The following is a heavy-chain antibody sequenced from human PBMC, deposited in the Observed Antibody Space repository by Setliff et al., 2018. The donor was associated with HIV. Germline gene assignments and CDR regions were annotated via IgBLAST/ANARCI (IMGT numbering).Heavy chain of an antibody. J-gene: IGHJ4*02. V-gene: IGHV4-31*03. D-gene: IGHD1-1*01. CDR3: ARDQRTQPTSPIDC. CDR1: GGSISSGAYY. Sequence: TLSLTCTVSGGSISSGAYYWSWIRQHPGKGLEWIGYIYYSGNTYYNPSLTSRVNISVDTSNNEFSLHLTSVTAADTAIYFCARDQRTQPTSPIDCWGQGTLVTVSS. CDR2: IYYSGNT.